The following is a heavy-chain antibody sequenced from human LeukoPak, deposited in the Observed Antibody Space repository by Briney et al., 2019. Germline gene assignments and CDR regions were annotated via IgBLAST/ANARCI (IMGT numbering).Heavy chain of an antibody. CDR2: INHSGST. D-gene: IGHD6-13*01. J-gene: IGHJ4*02. Sequence: PSETLSLTCAVYGGSFSGYYWSWIRQPPGKGLEWIGEINHSGSTNYNPSLKSRVTISVDTSKNQFSLKLSSVTAADTAVYYCARRPHSSSWYYRGLSGGYYFDYWGQGTLVTVSS. V-gene: IGHV4-34*01. CDR3: ARRPHSSSWYYRGLSGGYYFDY. CDR1: GGSFSGYY.